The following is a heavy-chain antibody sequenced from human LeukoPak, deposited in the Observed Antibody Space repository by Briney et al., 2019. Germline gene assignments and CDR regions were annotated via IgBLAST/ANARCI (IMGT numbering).Heavy chain of an antibody. D-gene: IGHD3-10*01. Sequence: PSQTLSLTCTVSGGSISSGSYYWSWIRQPAGKGLEWIGRIYTSGSTNYNPSLKSRVTISVDTSKNQFSLKLSSVTAADTAVYYCARDKRTIIGYYGSGKGFDPWGQGTLVTVSS. CDR1: GGSISSGSYY. V-gene: IGHV4-61*02. CDR3: ARDKRTIIGYYGSGKGFDP. J-gene: IGHJ5*02. CDR2: IYTSGST.